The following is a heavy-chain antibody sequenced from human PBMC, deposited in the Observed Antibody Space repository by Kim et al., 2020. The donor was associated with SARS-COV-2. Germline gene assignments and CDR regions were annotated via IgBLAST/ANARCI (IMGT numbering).Heavy chain of an antibody. Sequence: GGSLRLSCAASGIIFSNYGMHWVRQAPGKGLEWVAVISYDGTNKYYADSVRGRFTISRDNSKNTLYLQMNSLRAEDTALYYCAKEDYLKYAGNFQSFDYWGQGTLVTVSS. D-gene: IGHD6-13*01. CDR3: AKEDYLKYAGNFQSFDY. J-gene: IGHJ4*02. V-gene: IGHV3-30*18. CDR2: ISYDGTNK. CDR1: GIIFSNYG.